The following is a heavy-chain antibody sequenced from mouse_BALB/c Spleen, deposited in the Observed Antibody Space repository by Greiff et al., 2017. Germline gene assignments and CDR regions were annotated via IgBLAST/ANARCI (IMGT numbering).Heavy chain of an antibody. CDR2: ISSGSSTI. V-gene: IGHV5-17*02. D-gene: IGHD1-1*01. CDR1: GFTFSSFG. CDR3: ARGDYYGSSYGFAY. J-gene: IGHJ3*01. Sequence: EVKLVESGGGLVQPGGSRKLSCAASGFTFSSFGMHWVRQAPEKGLEWVAYISSGSSTIYYADTVKGRFTISRDNPKNTLFLQMTSLRSEDTAMYYCARGDYYGSSYGFAYWGQGTLVTVSA.